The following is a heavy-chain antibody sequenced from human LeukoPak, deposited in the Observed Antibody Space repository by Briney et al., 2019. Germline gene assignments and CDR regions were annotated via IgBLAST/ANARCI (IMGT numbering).Heavy chain of an antibody. CDR2: IRGSGGST. D-gene: IGHD6-13*01. CDR1: GFTFSSYA. CDR3: AKGGYSSSWGDY. Sequence: PGGSLRLSCAASGFTFSSYAMSWVRQAPGKGLEWVSAIRGSGGSTYYADSVKGRFTISRDNSKNTLYLQMNSLRAEDTAVYYCAKGGYSSSWGDYWGQGTLVTVSS. V-gene: IGHV3-23*01. J-gene: IGHJ4*02.